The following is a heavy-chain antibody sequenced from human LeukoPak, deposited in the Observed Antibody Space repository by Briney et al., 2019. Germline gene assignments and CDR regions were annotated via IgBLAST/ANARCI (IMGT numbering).Heavy chain of an antibody. CDR1: GGSFSAYY. V-gene: IGHV4-34*01. Sequence: SETLSPTCAVYGGSFSAYYWTWIRQPPGKGLEWIGEINHSGSSNYNSSLRSRVTISVDTSYKQFSLRLSSVTAADTAVYYCAPRGDIEHSYVYGKWFDPWGQGTRVTVSS. CDR2: INHSGSS. CDR3: APRGDIEHSYVYGKWFDP. J-gene: IGHJ5*02. D-gene: IGHD5-18*01.